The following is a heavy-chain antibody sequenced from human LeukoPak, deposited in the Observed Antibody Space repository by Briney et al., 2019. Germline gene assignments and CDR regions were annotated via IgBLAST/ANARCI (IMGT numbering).Heavy chain of an antibody. CDR1: GGSISSSSYY. D-gene: IGHD2/OR15-2a*01. CDR3: ARLGGPEYRSFDY. Sequence: SETLSLTCTVSGGSISSSSYYWGWIRQPPGKGLEWIGSIYYSGSTYYNPSLKSRVTISADTSKNQFSLKLSSVTAADTAVYNCARLGGPEYRSFDYWGQGTLVTVSS. V-gene: IGHV4-39*01. CDR2: IYYSGST. J-gene: IGHJ4*02.